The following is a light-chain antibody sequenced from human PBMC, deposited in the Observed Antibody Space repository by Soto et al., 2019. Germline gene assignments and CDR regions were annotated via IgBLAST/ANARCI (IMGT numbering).Light chain of an antibody. V-gene: IGKV1-5*03. Sequence: DIEMIQAPSTLSASVGDRVTITCRASQSISSWLAWYQQKPGKAPKLLIYKASSLESGVPSRFSGSGSGTEFTLTIGSLQPDDFATYYCQQYNSYGWTFGQGTKVDIK. J-gene: IGKJ1*01. CDR3: QQYNSYGWT. CDR2: KAS. CDR1: QSISSW.